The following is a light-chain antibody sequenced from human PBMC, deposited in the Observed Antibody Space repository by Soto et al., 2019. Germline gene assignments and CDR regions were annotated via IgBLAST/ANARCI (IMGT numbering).Light chain of an antibody. CDR2: DAS. J-gene: IGKJ5*01. V-gene: IGKV3-11*01. CDR1: QSVSSY. Sequence: ETVLTQSPATLSSSPGERATLSCRASQSVSSYLAWYQQKPGQAPRLLIFDASNRATGTPARFSGSGSGTDFTLTISRLEPEDSAVYYCQQYGSLITFGQGTRLEIK. CDR3: QQYGSLIT.